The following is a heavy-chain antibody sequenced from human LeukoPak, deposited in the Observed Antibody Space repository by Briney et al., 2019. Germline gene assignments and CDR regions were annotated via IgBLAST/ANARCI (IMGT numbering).Heavy chain of an antibody. V-gene: IGHV4-59*01. D-gene: IGHD2-8*01. Sequence: PSETLSLTCTVSGGSISSYYWSWIRQPPGKGLEWIGYIYYSGSTNYNPSLKSRVTISVDTSKNQFSLKLSSVTAADTAVYYCAREYAGRNAFDIWGQGTMVTVSS. J-gene: IGHJ3*02. CDR3: AREYAGRNAFDI. CDR2: IYYSGST. CDR1: GGSISSYY.